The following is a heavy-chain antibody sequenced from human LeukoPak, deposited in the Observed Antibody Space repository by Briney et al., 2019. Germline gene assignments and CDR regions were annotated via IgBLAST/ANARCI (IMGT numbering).Heavy chain of an antibody. Sequence: PGGSLRLSCEASGFTFSSYIMTWVRQAPGKGLEWVSSISSSSSYIYYADSVKGRFTISRDNAKNSLYLQMNSLRAEDTAVYYCARDSSPWSYFVVVPAAIHGDGMDVWGQGTTVTVSS. D-gene: IGHD2-2*01. CDR1: GFTFSSYI. CDR2: ISSSSSYI. V-gene: IGHV3-21*01. J-gene: IGHJ6*02. CDR3: ARDSSPWSYFVVVPAAIHGDGMDV.